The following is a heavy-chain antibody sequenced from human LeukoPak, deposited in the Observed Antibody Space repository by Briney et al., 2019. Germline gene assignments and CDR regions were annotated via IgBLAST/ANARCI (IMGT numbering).Heavy chain of an antibody. CDR2: IYHSGST. V-gene: IGHV4-59*02. CDR3: ARYGVGTSQSRPFDH. Sequence: PSETLSLTCTVYGDSDNSYYWSWIRQPPGKGLEWIGYIYHSGSTNYNPSLKSRVTISIDMSKNQFSLKLTSVTAADTAVYYCARYGVGTSQSRPFDHWGQGTLVTVSS. J-gene: IGHJ4*02. D-gene: IGHD3-10*01. CDR1: GDSDNSYY.